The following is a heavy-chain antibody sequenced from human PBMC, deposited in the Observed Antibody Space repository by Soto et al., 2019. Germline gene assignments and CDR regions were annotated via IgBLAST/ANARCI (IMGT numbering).Heavy chain of an antibody. CDR1: GYTFTNHG. Sequence: ASVKVSCKASGYTFTNHGISWVRQAPGQGLEWLGWIIGHNGNTKYAQRLQGRVTMTTDTSTSTAYMELRSLKSDDTAVYYCARDLYPLAYYFDYWGQGTLVTVSS. CDR3: ARDLYPLAYYFDY. J-gene: IGHJ4*02. CDR2: IIGHNGNT. V-gene: IGHV1-18*01.